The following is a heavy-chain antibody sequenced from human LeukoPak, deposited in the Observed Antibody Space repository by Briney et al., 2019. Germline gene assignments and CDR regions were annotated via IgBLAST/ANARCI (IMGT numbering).Heavy chain of an antibody. CDR2: TYTDDSST. D-gene: IGHD6-19*01. V-gene: IGHV5-51*01. CDR3: ARHFRSPKAVADPYYFDS. J-gene: IGHJ4*02. CDR1: GYTCSNYW. Sequence: GGSPTSSAEGPGYTCSNYWSGGGGQTPGSDLEGWGITYTDDSSTRYSPSFQGQVTISAAKFVITAHLQWRRLKASDSAIYYCARHFRSPKAVADPYYFDSWGQGTLVTVSS.